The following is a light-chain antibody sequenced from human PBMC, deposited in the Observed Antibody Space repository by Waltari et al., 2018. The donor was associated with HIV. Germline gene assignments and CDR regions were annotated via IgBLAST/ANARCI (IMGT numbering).Light chain of an antibody. CDR2: IVS. V-gene: IGLV2-14*03. CDR1: ISDIGLYDF. J-gene: IGLJ3*02. CDR3: SSLTLTHSVL. Sequence: QSALAQPASVAGSPGQSITISCTGSISDIGLYDFVSWYPQYPGKAPRLLIFIVSSRPSGIRDRFSGFKSHNTATLTISDLQPEDEADYYCSSLTLTHSVLFGGGTRLTVL.